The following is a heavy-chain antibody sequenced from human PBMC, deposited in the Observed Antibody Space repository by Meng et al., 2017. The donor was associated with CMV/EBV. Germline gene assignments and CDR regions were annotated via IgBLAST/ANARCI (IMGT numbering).Heavy chain of an antibody. D-gene: IGHD6-19*01. CDR3: ARDRWGSGWKLFDY. CDR2: IYTSGST. Sequence: TVSVGSISSYYWSWIRQPAGKGLEWIGRIYTSGSTNYNPSLKSRVTMSVDTSKNQFSLKLSSVTAAYTAVYYCARDRWGSGWKLFDYWGQGTLVTVSS. V-gene: IGHV4-4*07. J-gene: IGHJ4*02. CDR1: VGSISSYY.